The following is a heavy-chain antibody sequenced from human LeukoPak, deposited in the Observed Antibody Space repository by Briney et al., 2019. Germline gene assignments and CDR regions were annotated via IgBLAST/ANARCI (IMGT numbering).Heavy chain of an antibody. CDR2: ISYDGSNK. D-gene: IGHD4-11*01. J-gene: IGHJ6*02. Sequence: GGSLRLSCAASGVTSSSYAMHWVRHAPGEGLEWVAVISYDGSNKYYADSVKGRFTISRDNSNNTPSLQMNSLRAEDTAVYYCARVNDYSNYYYGMDVWGQGPTVTVSS. CDR1: GVTSSSYA. V-gene: IGHV3-30-3*01. CDR3: ARVNDYSNYYYGMDV.